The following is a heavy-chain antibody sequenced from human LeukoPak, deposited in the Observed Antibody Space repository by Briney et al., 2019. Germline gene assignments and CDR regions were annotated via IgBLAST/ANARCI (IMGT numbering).Heavy chain of an antibody. D-gene: IGHD6-19*01. J-gene: IGHJ4*02. CDR1: GFTFSSYW. V-gene: IGHV3-7*03. CDR3: ATGAGCGY. CDR2: IKQDGSER. Sequence: GGSLRLSCAASGFTFSSYWMTWVRQAPGKGLEWVANIKQDGSERNYVDSVKGRFTISRDNAKNSLYLQVNTLRDEDTAVYYCATGAGCGYWGQGTLVTVSS.